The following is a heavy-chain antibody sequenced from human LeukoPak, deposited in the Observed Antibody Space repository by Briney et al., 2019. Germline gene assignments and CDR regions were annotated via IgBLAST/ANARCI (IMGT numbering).Heavy chain of an antibody. CDR2: IYHSGST. CDR3: ARGDFGYSGYDPTTTTYWYFDL. Sequence: PSETLSLTCAVSGGSISSSNWWSWVRQPPGKGLEWIGEIYHSGSTNYNPSLKSRVTISVDTSKNQFSLKLSSVTAADTAVYYCARGDFGYSGYDPTTTTYWYFDLWGRGTLVTVSS. CDR1: GGSISSSNW. D-gene: IGHD5-12*01. V-gene: IGHV4-4*02. J-gene: IGHJ2*01.